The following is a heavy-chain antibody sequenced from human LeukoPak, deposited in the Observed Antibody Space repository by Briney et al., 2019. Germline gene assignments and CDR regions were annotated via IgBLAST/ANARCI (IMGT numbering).Heavy chain of an antibody. CDR2: IYYSGST. CDR3: ARVEVHYYGSGSIDY. CDR1: GGSISSSSYY. Sequence: SETLSLTCTVSGGSISSSSYYWGRIRQPPGKGLEWIGSIYYSGSTYYNPSLKSRVTISVDTSKNQFSLKLSSVTAADTAVYYCARVEVHYYGSGSIDYWGQGTLVTVSS. J-gene: IGHJ4*02. V-gene: IGHV4-39*07. D-gene: IGHD3-10*01.